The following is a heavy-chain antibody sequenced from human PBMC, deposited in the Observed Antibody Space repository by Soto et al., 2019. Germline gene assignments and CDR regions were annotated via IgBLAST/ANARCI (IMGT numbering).Heavy chain of an antibody. CDR1: GFTFDDYA. V-gene: IGHV3-9*01. D-gene: IGHD3-10*01. Sequence: GVSLRLSCAASGFTFDDYAMHWVRQAPGKGLEWVSGISWNSGSIGYADSVKGRFTISRDNAKNSLYLQMNSLRAEDTALYYCASPFEGFDYWGQGTLVTVSS. CDR2: ISWNSGSI. CDR3: ASPFEGFDY. J-gene: IGHJ4*02.